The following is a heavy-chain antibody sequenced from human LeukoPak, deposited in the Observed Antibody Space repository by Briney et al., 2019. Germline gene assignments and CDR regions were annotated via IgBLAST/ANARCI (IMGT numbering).Heavy chain of an antibody. J-gene: IGHJ4*02. Sequence: GESLKISCKGSGYGFTTNWIGWVRQTPGKGLEWMGIIYPGDFDNRYSPSFQGQVTISADKSISTAYLQWSSLKASDTAMYYCARQGVPGIAVAGTTGYYFDYWGQGTLVTVSS. D-gene: IGHD6-19*01. CDR3: ARQGVPGIAVAGTTGYYFDY. CDR2: IYPGDFDN. V-gene: IGHV5-51*01. CDR1: GYGFTTNW.